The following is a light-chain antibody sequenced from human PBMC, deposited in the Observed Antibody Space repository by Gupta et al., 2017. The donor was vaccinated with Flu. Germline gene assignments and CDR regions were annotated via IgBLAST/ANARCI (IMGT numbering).Light chain of an antibody. CDR3: QVWDSSSDHVV. CDR2: DDS. CDR1: NIGSKS. Sequence: GKTARITCGGNNIGSKSVHWYQQKPGQAPVLVVHDDSDRPSGIPERFSGSNSGNTATLTISRVEAGDEADYYCQVWDSSSDHVVFGGGTKLTAL. J-gene: IGLJ2*01. V-gene: IGLV3-21*03.